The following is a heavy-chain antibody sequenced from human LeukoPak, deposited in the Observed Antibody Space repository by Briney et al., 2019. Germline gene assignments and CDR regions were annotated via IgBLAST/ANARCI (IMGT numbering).Heavy chain of an antibody. V-gene: IGHV4-31*03. CDR3: ARDIARRGRDV. CDR2: IYYSGST. D-gene: IGHD3-16*02. Sequence: TSQTQSLPCTVSGDFISLGDDYWSWIRQHPGKGLERIGYIYYSGSTYDNPSLKSRVTISVDTSKNQFSLKLSSVTAADTAVDYCARDIARRGRDVWGQGTTVTVSS. J-gene: IGHJ6*02. CDR1: GDFISLGDDY.